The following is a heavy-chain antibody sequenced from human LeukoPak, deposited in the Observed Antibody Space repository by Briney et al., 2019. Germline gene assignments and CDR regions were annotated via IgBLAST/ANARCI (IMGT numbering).Heavy chain of an antibody. D-gene: IGHD3-9*01. Sequence: ASVKVSCKASGYTFTSYGISWMRQAPGQGLEWMGWISAYNGNTNYAQKLQGRVTMTTDTSTSTAYMELRSLRSDDTAVYYCARVYDILTGYSPSDYFDYWGQGTLVTVSS. CDR2: ISAYNGNT. V-gene: IGHV1-18*01. CDR1: GYTFTSYG. CDR3: ARVYDILTGYSPSDYFDY. J-gene: IGHJ4*02.